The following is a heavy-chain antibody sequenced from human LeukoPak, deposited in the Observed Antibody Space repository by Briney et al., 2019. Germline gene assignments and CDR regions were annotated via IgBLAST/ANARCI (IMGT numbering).Heavy chain of an antibody. CDR2: VVGSGALT. V-gene: IGHV3-23*01. Sequence: GGSLRLSCAASGFTFSSYTLSWVRQAPGKGLEWVSAVVGSGALTSYADSVKGRFTISRDNSKNTLFLQINSLRAEDTAVYFCVKARTLVIPMDAFDGWGQGTMVTVSS. CDR3: VKARTLVIPMDAFDG. D-gene: IGHD4-23*01. CDR1: GFTFSSYT. J-gene: IGHJ3*01.